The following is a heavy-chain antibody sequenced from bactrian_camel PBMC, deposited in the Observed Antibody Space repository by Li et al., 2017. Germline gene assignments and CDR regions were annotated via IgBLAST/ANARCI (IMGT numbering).Heavy chain of an antibody. CDR1: GNTYTSSC. V-gene: IGHV3S53*01. CDR2: IRRDRGET. Sequence: HVQLVESGGGSVQAGGSLRLSCAASGNTYTSSCMGWYRLPPGRAPAEREGIAAIRRDRGETWYAASVKGRFTISRDSAKNTVYLQMNSLKPEDTAMFY.